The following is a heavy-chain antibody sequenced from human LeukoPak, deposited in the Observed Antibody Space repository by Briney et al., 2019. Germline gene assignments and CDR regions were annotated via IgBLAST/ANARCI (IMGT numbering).Heavy chain of an antibody. CDR3: ARGIAAADDQVDY. D-gene: IGHD6-13*01. Sequence: ASVKVSCKASGGTFSSYAISWVRQAPGQGLEWMGRIIPILGIANYAQKFQGRVTITADKSTSTAYMELSSLRSEDTAVYYCARGIAAADDQVDYWGQGTLVTVSS. CDR2: IIPILGIA. CDR1: GGTFSSYA. J-gene: IGHJ4*02. V-gene: IGHV1-69*04.